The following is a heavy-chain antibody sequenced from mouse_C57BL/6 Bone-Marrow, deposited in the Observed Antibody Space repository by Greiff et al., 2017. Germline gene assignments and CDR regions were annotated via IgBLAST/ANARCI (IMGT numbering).Heavy chain of an antibody. CDR3: RGSNYEAMDY. D-gene: IGHD2-5*01. J-gene: IGHJ4*01. CDR2: IDPSTGGT. CDR1: GYTFTDYE. V-gene: IGHV1-15*01. Sequence: QVQLQEPGAELVMPGASVTLSCKASGYTFTDYEMHWVKQTPVHGLEWIGAIDPSTGGTAYNQKFKGKSTLTADKSSSTAYMELRSLTSEDSAVYYCRGSNYEAMDYWGQGTSVTVSS.